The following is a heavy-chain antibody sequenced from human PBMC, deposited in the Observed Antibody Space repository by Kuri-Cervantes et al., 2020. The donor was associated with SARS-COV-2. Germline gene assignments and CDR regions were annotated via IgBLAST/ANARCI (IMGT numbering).Heavy chain of an antibody. CDR3: ARCRGGYYDSSGFYDGDAFDI. CDR1: GLPFSSYA. J-gene: IGHJ3*02. V-gene: IGHV3-23*01. Sequence: GESLQTSCAASGLPFSSYAMSWVRQAPGKGLEWVSAIRGSGGSTYYADSVKGRFTISRDNSKNSLYLQMNSLRAEDTAVYYCARCRGGYYDSSGFYDGDAFDIWGQRTMVTVSS. CDR2: IRGSGGST. D-gene: IGHD3-22*01.